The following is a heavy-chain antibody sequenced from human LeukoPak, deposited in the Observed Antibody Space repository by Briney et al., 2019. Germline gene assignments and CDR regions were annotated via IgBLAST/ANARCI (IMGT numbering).Heavy chain of an antibody. J-gene: IGHJ6*03. CDR2: ISGSGGGT. D-gene: IGHD1-1*01. V-gene: IGHV3-23*01. Sequence: GGSLRLSCAASGFTFNNCAMTWVRQAPGKGLERVSAISGSGGGTYYAGSVKGRFTISRDNSQNTLYLQMSSLRAEDTAVYYCAKGGTGLRYYYSMDVWGKGTTVTVSS. CDR3: AKGGTGLRYYYSMDV. CDR1: GFTFNNCA.